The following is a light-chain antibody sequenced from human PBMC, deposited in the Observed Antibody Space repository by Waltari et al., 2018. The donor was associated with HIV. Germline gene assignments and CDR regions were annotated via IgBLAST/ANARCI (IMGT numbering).Light chain of an antibody. J-gene: IGKJ2*01. CDR3: LQHATLPYT. V-gene: IGKV3D-20*02. Sequence: EIVFTQSPATLSLSHGGRASLYCRASQSVNNGYLAWYQWTPGKAPQLVIYAPSRRATGVPDRFTGSGSVTDFTLTISRLQPEDFAVYYCLQHATLPYTFGQGTKLEI. CDR2: APS. CDR1: QSVNNGY.